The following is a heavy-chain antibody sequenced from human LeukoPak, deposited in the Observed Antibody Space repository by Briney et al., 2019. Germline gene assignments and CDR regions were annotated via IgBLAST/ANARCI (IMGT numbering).Heavy chain of an antibody. CDR1: GGSISSSSYY. Sequence: SETLSLTCTVSGGSISSSSYYWGWIRQPPGKGLEWIGSIYYSGSTYYNPSLKSRVTISVDKSKNQFSLKLRSVTAADTAVYYCARDRGTWNDDGFDYWGQGTLVTVSS. J-gene: IGHJ4*02. CDR3: ARDRGTWNDDGFDY. V-gene: IGHV4-39*07. CDR2: IYYSGST. D-gene: IGHD1-1*01.